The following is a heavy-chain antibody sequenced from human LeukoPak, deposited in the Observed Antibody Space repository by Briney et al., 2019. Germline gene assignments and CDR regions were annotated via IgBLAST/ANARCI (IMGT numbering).Heavy chain of an antibody. CDR2: ISAYNGNT. J-gene: IGHJ6*03. V-gene: IGHV1-18*01. D-gene: IGHD6-13*01. CDR3: ARANIAAAGTYYYYMDV. CDR1: GYTFTSYG. Sequence: ASVKVSCKASGYTFTSYGISWVRQAPGQGLEWMGWISAYNGNTNYAQKLQGRVTMTTDTSTSTAYMELRSLRSDDTAVYYCARANIAAAGTYYYYMDVWGKGTTVTISS.